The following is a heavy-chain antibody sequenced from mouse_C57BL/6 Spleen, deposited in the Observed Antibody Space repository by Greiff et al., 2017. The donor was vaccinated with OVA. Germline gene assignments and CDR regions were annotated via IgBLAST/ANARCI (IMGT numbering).Heavy chain of an antibody. Sequence: VKLMESGPGLAKPSQSLSLSCSVSGYSITSEYWNWVRQFPGNNLEYIGYISYSGSTYYNPSLISRISITRDNSRNQYYLQLTSVTTGDTATYYGARNGGDYWGQGTTVTVSS. J-gene: IGHJ2*01. V-gene: IGHV3-8*01. CDR2: ISYSGST. CDR3: ARNGGDY. CDR1: GYSITSEY.